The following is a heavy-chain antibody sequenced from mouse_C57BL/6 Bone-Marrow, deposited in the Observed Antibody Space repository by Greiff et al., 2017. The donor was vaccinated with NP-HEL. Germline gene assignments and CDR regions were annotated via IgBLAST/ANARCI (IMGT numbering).Heavy chain of an antibody. V-gene: IGHV1-55*01. CDR3: AIWFAY. CDR1: GYTFTSYW. J-gene: IGHJ3*01. Sequence: VKLQQPGAELVKPGASVKMSCKASGYTFTSYWITWVKQRPGQGLEWIGDIDPGSGSTNYNEKFKSKATLTVDTSSSTAYLQLSSLTSEDTAIYYCAIWFAYWGKGTLVTVSA. CDR2: IDPGSGST.